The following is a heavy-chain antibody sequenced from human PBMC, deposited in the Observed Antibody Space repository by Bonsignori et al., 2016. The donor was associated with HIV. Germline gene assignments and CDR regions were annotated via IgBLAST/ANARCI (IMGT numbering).Heavy chain of an antibody. Sequence: VRQAPGKGLEWVSVIYNGGSSTYYADSVKGRFTISRDNSKNTLYLQMNSLRAEDTAVYYCAKDGLTMIVGYYYYMDVWGKGTTVTVSS. CDR2: IYNGGSST. J-gene: IGHJ6*03. D-gene: IGHD3-22*01. CDR3: AKDGLTMIVGYYYYMDV. V-gene: IGHV3-23*03.